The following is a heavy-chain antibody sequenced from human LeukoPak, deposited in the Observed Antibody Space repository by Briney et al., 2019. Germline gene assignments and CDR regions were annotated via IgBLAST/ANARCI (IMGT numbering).Heavy chain of an antibody. CDR3: ARSGYDSGSYYSVPPFDY. CDR2: IYNSGFT. J-gene: IGHJ4*02. Sequence: PSETLSLTCSVSGGSISTYYWSWIRKPPGKGLEYIGYIYNSGFTTYNPSLKSRLTISVDTTKNQFSLNLRSVTAADTAVYYCARSGYDSGSYYSVPPFDYWGQGILVTVSS. V-gene: IGHV4-59*01. D-gene: IGHD3-10*01. CDR1: GGSISTYY.